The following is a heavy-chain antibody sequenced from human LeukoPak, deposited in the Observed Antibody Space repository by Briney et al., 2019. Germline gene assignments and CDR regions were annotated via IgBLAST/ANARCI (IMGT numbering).Heavy chain of an antibody. Sequence: ASVKVSCKASRYTFTSYDINWVRQATGQGLEWMGWMNPNSGNTGYAQKFQGRVTMTRNTSISTAYMELSSLRSEDTAVYYCARVKQWLEPDAFDIWGQGTMVTVSS. J-gene: IGHJ3*02. CDR3: ARVKQWLEPDAFDI. D-gene: IGHD6-19*01. V-gene: IGHV1-8*01. CDR1: RYTFTSYD. CDR2: MNPNSGNT.